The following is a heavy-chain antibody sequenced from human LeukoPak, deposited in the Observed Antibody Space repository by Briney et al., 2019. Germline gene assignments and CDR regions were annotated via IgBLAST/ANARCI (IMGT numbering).Heavy chain of an antibody. CDR1: GFTFSSYA. CDR2: ISGSGGST. J-gene: IGHJ4*02. CDR3: AKQDYDFWSGYNYIDY. Sequence: GGSLRLSCAASGFTFSSYAMSWVRQAPGKGLEWVSSISGSGGSTYYADSVKGRFTISRDNSKNTLYLQMNSLRAEDTAVYYCAKQDYDFWSGYNYIDYWGQGTLVTVSS. V-gene: IGHV3-23*01. D-gene: IGHD3-3*01.